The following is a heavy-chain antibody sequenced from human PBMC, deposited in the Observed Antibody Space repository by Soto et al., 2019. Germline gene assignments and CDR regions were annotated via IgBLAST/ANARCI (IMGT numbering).Heavy chain of an antibody. J-gene: IGHJ4*02. CDR1: GGSISSGDYY. CDR2: IYYSGST. Sequence: TSETLSLTCTVSGGSISSGDYYWSWIRQPPGKGLEWIGYIYYSGSTYYNPSLKSRVTISVDTSKNQFSLKLSSVTAADTAVYYCARSSYERWLQLPVFDYWGRGTLVTVSS. V-gene: IGHV4-30-4*01. D-gene: IGHD5-12*01. CDR3: ARSSYERWLQLPVFDY.